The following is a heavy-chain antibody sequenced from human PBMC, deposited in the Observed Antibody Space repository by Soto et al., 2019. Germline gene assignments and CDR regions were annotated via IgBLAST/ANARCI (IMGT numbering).Heavy chain of an antibody. Sequence: PSETLSLTCTVSGGSISSGGYSWSWIRQTPGKGLEWIGYIYYSGSTNYSPSLKSRVTISVDTSKNQFSLKLSSVTAADTAVYYCAISGRYQGNFDYWGQGTQVTVSS. D-gene: IGHD1-1*01. CDR3: AISGRYQGNFDY. CDR1: GGSISSGGYS. J-gene: IGHJ4*02. V-gene: IGHV4-61*08. CDR2: IYYSGST.